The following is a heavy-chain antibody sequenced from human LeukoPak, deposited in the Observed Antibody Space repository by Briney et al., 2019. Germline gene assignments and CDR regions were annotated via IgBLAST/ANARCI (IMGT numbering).Heavy chain of an antibody. Sequence: PGGSLRLSCGASGFTFSTYTMHWVRQAPGKGLEWVSSISSSSNYIYYADSVKGRFTISRDNAKNSLYLQMNSLRAEDTAVYYCAREGTDAFDIWGQGTMVTVSS. CDR2: ISSSSNYI. CDR3: AREGTDAFDI. J-gene: IGHJ3*02. CDR1: GFTFSTYT. V-gene: IGHV3-21*01.